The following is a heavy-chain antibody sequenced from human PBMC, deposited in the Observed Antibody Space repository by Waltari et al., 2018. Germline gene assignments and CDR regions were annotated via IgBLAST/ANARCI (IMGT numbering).Heavy chain of an antibody. Sequence: QVQLQESGPGLVKPSQTLSLTCSVSGGSVISGDYFWTWIRQPPGKGLEWIGYIDNSGSTHYNPSRRRRLSISGDPSKNQFSLKLNSVTAADTAVYYCGRMGVAVAGLSYYIVDVWGQGTTVTVAS. J-gene: IGHJ6*02. CDR1: GGSVISGDYF. V-gene: IGHV4-30-4*08. CDR3: GRMGVAVAGLSYYIVDV. CDR2: IDNSGST. D-gene: IGHD6-19*01.